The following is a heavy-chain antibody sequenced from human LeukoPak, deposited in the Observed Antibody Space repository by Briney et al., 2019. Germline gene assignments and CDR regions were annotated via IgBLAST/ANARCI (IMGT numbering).Heavy chain of an antibody. V-gene: IGHV4-59*12. Sequence: PSETLSLTCTVSGGSISSYYWSWIRQPPGKGLEWIGYIYYSGSTNYNPSLKSRVTISVDTSKKQFSLNLSSVTAADTAVYYCARDVDATSGWFDPWGQGTLVTVSS. CDR3: ARDVDATSGWFDP. CDR1: GGSISSYY. CDR2: IYYSGST. J-gene: IGHJ5*02. D-gene: IGHD2-15*01.